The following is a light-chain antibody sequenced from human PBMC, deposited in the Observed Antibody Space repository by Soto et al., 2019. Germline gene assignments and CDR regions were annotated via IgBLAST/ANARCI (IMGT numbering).Light chain of an antibody. CDR2: DAS. CDR3: QQFHSFPWT. V-gene: IGKV1-5*01. J-gene: IGKJ1*01. CDR1: QTIHSF. Sequence: DIQMTQSPSTLSASVGDRVTITFRASQTIHSFLAWYQQKAEKAPKLLIYDASNLESGVPSRFSGSGSGTEFTLTVSSLQPDDFATFYCQQFHSFPWTFGQGTKVDIK.